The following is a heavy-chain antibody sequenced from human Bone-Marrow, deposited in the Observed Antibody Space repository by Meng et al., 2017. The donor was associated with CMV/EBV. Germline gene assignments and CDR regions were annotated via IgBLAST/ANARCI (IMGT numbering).Heavy chain of an antibody. CDR2: IYSSGST. D-gene: IGHD1-26*01. Sequence: GGSISGDYWTWLRQPAGKELEWIGRIYSSGSTSYNPSLKSRITMSVDTSKNQFSLKLTSVTAADTAVYYCARARSIVGATEKFDYWGQGTLVTVSS. CDR3: ARARSIVGATEKFDY. CDR1: GGSISGDY. J-gene: IGHJ4*02. V-gene: IGHV4-4*07.